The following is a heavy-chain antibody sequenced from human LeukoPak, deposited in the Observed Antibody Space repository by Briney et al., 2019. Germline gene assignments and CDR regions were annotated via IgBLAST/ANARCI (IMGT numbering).Heavy chain of an antibody. D-gene: IGHD2-2*02. CDR1: GFTFSSYA. CDR3: ATARCSSTSCYILANYFDY. V-gene: IGHV3-23*01. J-gene: IGHJ4*02. Sequence: GGSLRLSCAASGFTFSSYAMIWVRQVPGKGLEWVSCIGVACGSTHYADSVKGRLTISRDNAKNSLFLQISSLTAEDTAVYYCATARCSSTSCYILANYFDYWGQGTLVTVSS. CDR2: IGVACGST.